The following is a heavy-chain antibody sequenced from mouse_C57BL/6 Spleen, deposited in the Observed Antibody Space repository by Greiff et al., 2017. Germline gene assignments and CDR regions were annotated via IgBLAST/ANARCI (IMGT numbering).Heavy chain of an antibody. J-gene: IGHJ2*01. CDR3: ARYDYYGSSYLDY. V-gene: IGHV1-69*01. CDR2: IDPSDSYT. CDR1: GYTFTSYW. Sequence: VQLQQPGAELVMPGASVKLSCKASGYTFTSYWMHWVKQRPGQGLEWIGEIDPSDSYTNYNQKFKGKSTLTVDKSSSTAYMQLSSLTSEDSAVYYCARYDYYGSSYLDYWGQGTTLTVSS. D-gene: IGHD1-1*01.